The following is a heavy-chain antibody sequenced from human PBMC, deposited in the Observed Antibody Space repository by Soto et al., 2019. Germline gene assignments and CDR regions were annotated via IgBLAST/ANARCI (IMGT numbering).Heavy chain of an antibody. J-gene: IGHJ6*02. CDR3: ARGRAVYDFRRGSTKPLAYYCYGMDV. V-gene: IGHV1-46*01. CDR2: INPSGGST. CDR1: GYTFTSYY. Sequence: ASVKVSCKASGYTFTSYYMHWVRQAPGQGLEWMGIINPSGGSTSYAQKFQGRVTMTRDTSTSTAYMELSSLRSEDTAVYYCARGRAVYDFRRGSTKPLAYYCYGMDVWGQGTTVTVSS. D-gene: IGHD3-3*01.